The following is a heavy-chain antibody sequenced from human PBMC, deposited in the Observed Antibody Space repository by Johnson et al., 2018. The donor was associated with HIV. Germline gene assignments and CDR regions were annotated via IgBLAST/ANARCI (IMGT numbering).Heavy chain of an antibody. V-gene: IGHV3-66*01. J-gene: IGHJ3*02. Sequence: VQLVESGGGVVQPGGSLRLSCAASGFTFSSYWMSWVRQAPGKGLEWVSVIYSGGSTYYADPVKGRFTISRDTSKNTLYLQMNSLRADDTAVYHCARGHSDLVTASDIWGHGTMVTVSS. CDR3: ARGHSDLVTASDI. CDR1: GFTFSSYW. D-gene: IGHD2-21*02. CDR2: IYSGGST.